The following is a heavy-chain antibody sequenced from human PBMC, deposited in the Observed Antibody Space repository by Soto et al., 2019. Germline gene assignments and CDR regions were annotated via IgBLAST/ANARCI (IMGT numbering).Heavy chain of an antibody. CDR3: ARDEQLDYFDY. CDR1: GYTFTSYY. V-gene: IGHV1-46*01. CDR2: INPSGGST. J-gene: IGHJ4*02. Sequence: ASVNVSCKASGYTFTSYYMHWVRQAPGQGLEWMGIINPSGGSTSYAQKFRGRVTMTRDTSTSTVYMELSSLRSEDTAVYYCARDEQLDYFDYWGQGTLVTVSS. D-gene: IGHD6-6*01.